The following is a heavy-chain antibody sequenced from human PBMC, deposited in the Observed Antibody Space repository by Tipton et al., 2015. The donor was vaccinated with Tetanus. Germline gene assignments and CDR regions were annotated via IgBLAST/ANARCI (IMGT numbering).Heavy chain of an antibody. Sequence: QLVQSGAEVKKPGASVKVSCKASGYTFTGYYMHWVRQAPGQELEWMGWINPNSGGTNYAQKFQGRVTMTRDTSISTAYMELSRLRSDDTAVYYCARGLGMILLWFGEQGPKNFDPWGQGTLVTVSS. CDR3: ARGLGMILLWFGEQGPKNFDP. V-gene: IGHV1-2*02. D-gene: IGHD3-10*01. CDR2: INPNSGGT. CDR1: GYTFTGYY. J-gene: IGHJ5*02.